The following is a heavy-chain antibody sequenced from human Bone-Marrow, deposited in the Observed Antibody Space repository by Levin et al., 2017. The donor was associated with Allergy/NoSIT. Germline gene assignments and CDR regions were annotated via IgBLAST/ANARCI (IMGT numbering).Heavy chain of an antibody. CDR2: ISYTGSV. CDR3: AREAYSYGHYWYFDL. D-gene: IGHD5-18*01. V-gene: IGHV4-61*01. J-gene: IGHJ2*01. CDR1: GGSVSSSSYF. Sequence: SETLSRTCTFSGGSVSSSSYFWNWIRQPPGKGREWIGYISYTGSVNYNPSLRSRLTIVVDTYNNQFYRSRSLATAADTAVYYCAREAYSYGHYWYFDLWGRGTLVTVSS.